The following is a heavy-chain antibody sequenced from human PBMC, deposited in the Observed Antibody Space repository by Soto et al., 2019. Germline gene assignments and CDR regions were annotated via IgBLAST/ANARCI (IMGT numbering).Heavy chain of an antibody. Sequence: GGSLRLSCAASGFTFSSYAMHWVRQAPGKGLEWVAVISYDGSDKYYADSVKGRFTISRDNSKNTLYLQMNSLRAEDTALYYCARILWAFSYYYGMDVWGQGTTVTVSS. CDR2: ISYDGSDK. D-gene: IGHD2-21*01. V-gene: IGHV3-30-3*01. CDR3: ARILWAFSYYYGMDV. J-gene: IGHJ6*02. CDR1: GFTFSSYA.